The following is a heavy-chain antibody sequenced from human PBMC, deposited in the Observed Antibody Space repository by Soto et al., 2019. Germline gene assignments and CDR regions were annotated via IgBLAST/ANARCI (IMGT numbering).Heavy chain of an antibody. V-gene: IGHV3-30*18. Sequence: GGSLRLSCAASGFTFSNFGMHWVRQAPDTGLDWVAAVTYDGTNKYYADSVKGRFTISKDNSKNTLYLQMNSLRVDDTAVYYWAKWGPSFFSRGYWGKGPLVT. CDR2: VTYDGTNK. J-gene: IGHJ4*02. D-gene: IGHD3-16*01. CDR3: AKWGPSFFSRGY. CDR1: GFTFSNFG.